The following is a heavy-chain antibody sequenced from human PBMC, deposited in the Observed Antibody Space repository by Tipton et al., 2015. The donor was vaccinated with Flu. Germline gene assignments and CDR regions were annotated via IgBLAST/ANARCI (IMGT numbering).Heavy chain of an antibody. J-gene: IGHJ4*02. Sequence: TLSLTCAVYGGPFSGYYWSWIRQPPGKGLEWIGEINHSGSTNYDPSLKSRVTISVDTSKNQFSLRLSSVTAADTAVYYCARGSGYTNTYLDSWGQGTLVTVSS. CDR2: INHSGST. CDR1: GGPFSGYY. V-gene: IGHV4-34*01. CDR3: ARGSGYTNTYLDS. D-gene: IGHD5-12*01.